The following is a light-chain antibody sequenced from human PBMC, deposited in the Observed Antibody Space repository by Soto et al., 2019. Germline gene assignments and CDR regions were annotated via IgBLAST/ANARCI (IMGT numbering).Light chain of an antibody. V-gene: IGKV3-20*01. CDR3: QQYGISPT. CDR2: DVS. Sequence: EIVLTQSPGTLSLSPGERATLSSRSCHSVSSNYLAWYQQKPGQAPRLLIYDVSSRATGIPDRFSGSGSGTDFTLTISRLEPVDFAVYYCQQYGISPTFGQGTKVEIK. CDR1: HSVSSNY. J-gene: IGKJ1*01.